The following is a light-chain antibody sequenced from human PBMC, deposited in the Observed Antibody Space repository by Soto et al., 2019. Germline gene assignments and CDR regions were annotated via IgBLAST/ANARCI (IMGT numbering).Light chain of an antibody. CDR1: SGDVGSYNR. Sequence: QSALTQPPSVSGSPGQSVTISCTGTSGDVGSYNRVSWYQQPPGTAPKLMIYEVINRPSGVPDRFSGSKSDNTASLTISGLQAEDEAEYYCSSFTNSNTWVFGGGTKLTVL. J-gene: IGLJ3*02. V-gene: IGLV2-18*02. CDR3: SSFTNSNTWV. CDR2: EVI.